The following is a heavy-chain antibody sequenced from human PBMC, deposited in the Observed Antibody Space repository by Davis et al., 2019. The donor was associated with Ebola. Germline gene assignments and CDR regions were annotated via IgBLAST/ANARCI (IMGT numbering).Heavy chain of an antibody. CDR2: LSGDGRTT. CDR1: GFSFSTSW. V-gene: IGHV3-74*01. CDR3: VKEAVNNGYVDS. Sequence: GESLKISCAASGFSFSTSWMHWVRQAPGKGLMWVSRLSGDGRTTNCADSLKGRFTISRDNAKNTLYLHMNSLRPEDTAVYYCVKEAVNNGYVDSWGQGTLITVSS. J-gene: IGHJ4*02. D-gene: IGHD2-8*01.